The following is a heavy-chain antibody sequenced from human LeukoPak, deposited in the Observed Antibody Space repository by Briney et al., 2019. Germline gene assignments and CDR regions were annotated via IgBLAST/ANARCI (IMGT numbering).Heavy chain of an antibody. J-gene: IGHJ5*02. CDR3: ARGAGVSSTFRDMIVVPSPFDP. V-gene: IGHV1-69*13. D-gene: IGHD3-22*01. Sequence: ASVKVSCKASGGTFSSYAISWVRQAPGQGLEWMGGIIPIFGTANYAQKFQGRVTITADESTSTAYMELSSLRSEDTAVYYCARGAGVSSTFRDMIVVPSPFDPWGQGTLVTVSS. CDR2: IIPIFGTA. CDR1: GGTFSSYA.